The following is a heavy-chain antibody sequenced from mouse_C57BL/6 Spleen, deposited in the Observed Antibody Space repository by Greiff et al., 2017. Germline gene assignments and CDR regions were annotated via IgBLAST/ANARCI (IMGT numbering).Heavy chain of an antibody. Sequence: QVQLQQPGAELVRPGTSVKLSCKASGYTFTSYWMHWVKQRPGPGLEWIGVFDPSGSYPTSNQKFKGKATLTVDTSSSTAYMQISSLTSEDSVVYYCARTGYSNYGAMDYWGQGTSVTVSS. CDR1: GYTFTSYW. CDR3: ARTGYSNYGAMDY. J-gene: IGHJ4*01. D-gene: IGHD2-5*01. V-gene: IGHV1-59*01. CDR2: FDPSGSYP.